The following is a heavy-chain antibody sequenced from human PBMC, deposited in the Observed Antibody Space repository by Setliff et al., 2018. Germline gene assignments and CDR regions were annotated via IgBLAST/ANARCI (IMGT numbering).Heavy chain of an antibody. Sequence: ASVKVSCKASGYTFSSYAMNWVRQAPGQGLEWMGWISASNGNTNSAQKLQGRVTMTTDTSTSTAYMELSSLRSEDTAVYYCARCLPFLSGYERGAFDYWGQGTLVTVSS. V-gene: IGHV1-18*01. CDR2: ISASNGNT. CDR1: GYTFSSYA. CDR3: ARCLPFLSGYERGAFDY. D-gene: IGHD5-12*01. J-gene: IGHJ4*02.